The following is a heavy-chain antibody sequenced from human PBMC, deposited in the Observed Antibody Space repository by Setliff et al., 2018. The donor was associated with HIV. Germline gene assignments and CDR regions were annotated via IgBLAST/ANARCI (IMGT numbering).Heavy chain of an antibody. D-gene: IGHD3-3*01. CDR2: ISAYNGNT. CDR3: ARQFLDWSNDYYSRYYMDV. CDR1: GYTFSDYF. J-gene: IGHJ6*03. V-gene: IGHV1-18*04. Sequence: GASVKVSCKASGYTFSDYFIHWVRQAPGQGLEWMGWISAYNGNTHYAQRLQGRVTMTTDTSTRTAYMELRSLRSDDTAVYYCARQFLDWSNDYYSRYYMDVWGKGTTVTVSS.